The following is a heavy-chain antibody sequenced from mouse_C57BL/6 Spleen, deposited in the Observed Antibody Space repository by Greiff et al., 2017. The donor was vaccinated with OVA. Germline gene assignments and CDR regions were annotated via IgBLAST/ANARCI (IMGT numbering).Heavy chain of an antibody. Sequence: VQLQQSGPELVKPGASVKISCKASGYAFSSSWMNWVKQRPGKGLEWIGRIYPGDGDTNYNGKFKGKATLTADKSSSTAYMQLSSLTSEDSAVYFCARYYYGNYYWYFDVWGTGTTVTVSS. CDR1: GYAFSSSW. V-gene: IGHV1-82*01. CDR3: ARYYYGNYYWYFDV. CDR2: IYPGDGDT. D-gene: IGHD2-1*01. J-gene: IGHJ1*03.